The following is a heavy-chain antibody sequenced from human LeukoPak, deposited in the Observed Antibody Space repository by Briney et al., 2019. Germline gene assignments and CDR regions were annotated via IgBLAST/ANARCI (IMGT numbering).Heavy chain of an antibody. CDR3: AKHAEGYDAFDI. J-gene: IGHJ3*02. CDR2: IYYSGTT. D-gene: IGHD5-18*01. Sequence: SETLSLTCTVSGGSFTYYWSWIRQPPGKGLEWTGYIYYSGTTNYNPSLKSRVTMSVDTSENQFSLRLTSVTAADTAVYYCAKHAEGYDAFDIWGQGTMVTVSS. CDR1: GGSFTYY. V-gene: IGHV4-59*08.